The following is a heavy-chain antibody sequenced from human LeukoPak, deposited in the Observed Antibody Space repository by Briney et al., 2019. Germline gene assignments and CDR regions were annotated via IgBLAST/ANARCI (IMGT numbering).Heavy chain of an antibody. Sequence: GASVKVSCKVSGYTLTELSMHWVRQAPGKGLEWMGGFDPEDGETICAQKFQGRVTMTEDASTDTAYMELSSLRSEDTAVYYCATDAAAGTNYWGQGTLVTVSS. CDR1: GYTLTELS. D-gene: IGHD6-13*01. J-gene: IGHJ4*02. CDR3: ATDAAAGTNY. CDR2: FDPEDGET. V-gene: IGHV1-24*01.